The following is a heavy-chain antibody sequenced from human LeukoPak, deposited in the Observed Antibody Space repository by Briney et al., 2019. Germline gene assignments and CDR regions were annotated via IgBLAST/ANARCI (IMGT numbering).Heavy chain of an antibody. D-gene: IGHD4-17*01. CDR1: GDTFRRYA. J-gene: IGHJ6*01. Sequence: ASVKVSCKASGDTFRRYAISWVRQAPGQGLEWMGRISAYNGNPNYAQKVQGRVTMTADKSSSTAYMELRSMRFDDTAVYYCARFYGDYSPTIHFWGQGNPVNVSS. V-gene: IGHV1-18*01. CDR3: ARFYGDYSPTIHF. CDR2: ISAYNGNP.